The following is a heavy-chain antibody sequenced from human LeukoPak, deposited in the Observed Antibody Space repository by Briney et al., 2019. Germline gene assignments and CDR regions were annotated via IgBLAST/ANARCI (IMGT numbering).Heavy chain of an antibody. CDR2: ITSSISYL. V-gene: IGHV3-21*01. Sequence: GGSLRLSCAASGFTFSSYSMNWVRQAPGKGLEWFSSITSSISYLSSPASVTGPFTISRYNANNSLYLQINSLRAEDTAVYYCARVHWTDGAFDIWGQGTMVTVSS. CDR3: ARVHWTDGAFDI. D-gene: IGHD3/OR15-3a*01. J-gene: IGHJ3*02. CDR1: GFTFSSYS.